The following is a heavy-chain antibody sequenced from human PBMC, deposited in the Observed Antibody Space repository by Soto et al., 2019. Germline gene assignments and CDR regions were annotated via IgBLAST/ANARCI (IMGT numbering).Heavy chain of an antibody. D-gene: IGHD1-1*01. CDR2: ISYDGSNK. V-gene: IGHV3-30*18. CDR1: GFIFSSSA. Sequence: QVQLEESGGGVVQPGRSLRLSCAASGFIFSSSAMHWVRQAPGKGLEWVAVISYDGSNKYYAGSVKGRFTISRDNSKNTLYLQVNSLRAEDTAVYYGAKHRPGPTHHYFFSYMDVWAKGTTVNVSS. J-gene: IGHJ6*03. CDR3: AKHRPGPTHHYFFSYMDV.